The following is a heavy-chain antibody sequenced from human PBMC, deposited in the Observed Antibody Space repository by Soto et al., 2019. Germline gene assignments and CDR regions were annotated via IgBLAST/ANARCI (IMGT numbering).Heavy chain of an antibody. CDR1: GGSISSYY. V-gene: IGHV4-59*01. J-gene: IGHJ4*02. Sequence: SETLSLTYTFSGGSISSYYWSLIRQPPGKGLEWIGYIYYSGSTNYNPSLKSRVTISVDTSKNQFSLKLSSVTAADTAVYYCARGRIAAAGKGDFDYWGQGTLVTVSS. D-gene: IGHD6-13*01. CDR2: IYYSGST. CDR3: ARGRIAAAGKGDFDY.